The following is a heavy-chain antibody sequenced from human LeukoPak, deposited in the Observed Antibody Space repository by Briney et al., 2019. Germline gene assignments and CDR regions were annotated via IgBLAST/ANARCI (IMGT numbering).Heavy chain of an antibody. CDR2: ISGSGGST. Sequence: GGSLRLSCAASRFTFSSYAMSWVRQAPGKGLEWVSAISGSGGSTYYADSVKGRFTISRDNSKNTLYLQMNSLRAEDTAVYYCAKDGPYGSGSYYPDNWFDPWGQGTLVTVSS. CDR1: RFTFSSYA. V-gene: IGHV3-23*01. J-gene: IGHJ5*02. D-gene: IGHD3-10*01. CDR3: AKDGPYGSGSYYPDNWFDP.